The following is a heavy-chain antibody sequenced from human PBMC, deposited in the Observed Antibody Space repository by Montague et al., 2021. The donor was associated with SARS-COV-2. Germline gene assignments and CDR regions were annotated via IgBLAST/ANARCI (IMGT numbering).Heavy chain of an antibody. J-gene: IGHJ5*02. CDR2: IYYSGTT. Sequence: SETLSLTCTVSAGAIRDTDYFWGWIRQPPGKGLEWIGSIYYSGTTYHXPSLKSRVTISVDTSKNQFSLKLSSVTAAVTAVYFCARHRDNLGSLNWFAPWGQGTLVTVSS. CDR1: AGAIRDTDYF. D-gene: IGHD3-16*01. V-gene: IGHV4-39*01. CDR3: ARHRDNLGSLNWFAP.